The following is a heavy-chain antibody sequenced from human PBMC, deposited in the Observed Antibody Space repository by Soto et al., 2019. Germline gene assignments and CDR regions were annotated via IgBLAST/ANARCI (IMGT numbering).Heavy chain of an antibody. J-gene: IGHJ6*02. CDR2: IFYDGSAQ. Sequence: RRLACVCCGFTFSSFGIHGVRQARGKGLEGVAYIFYDGSAQYYGDSVKGRFTISRDNSKKTLHLEMKSLRSEDTAIYYCDIVVIGPMFGMGAWGQGTTVTVYS. CDR1: GFTFSSFG. D-gene: IGHD2-21*01. CDR3: DIVVIGPMFGMGA. V-gene: IGHV3-30*03.